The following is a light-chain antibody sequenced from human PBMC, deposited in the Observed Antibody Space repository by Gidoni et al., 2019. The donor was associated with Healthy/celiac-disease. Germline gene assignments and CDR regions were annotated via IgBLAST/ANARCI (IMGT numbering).Light chain of an antibody. CDR1: QSISSW. CDR3: QQYNSYSPIT. Sequence: DIQMTQSPSTLSASVGDRVTITCRTSQSISSWLAWYQQKPGKAPKLLIYKASSLESGVPSRLSGSGSGTEFTLTISSLQPDDFATYYCQQYNSYSPITFGPGTKVDIK. J-gene: IGKJ3*01. CDR2: KAS. V-gene: IGKV1-5*03.